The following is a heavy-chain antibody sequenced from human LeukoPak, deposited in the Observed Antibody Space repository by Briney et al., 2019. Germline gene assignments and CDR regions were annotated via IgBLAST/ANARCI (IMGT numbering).Heavy chain of an antibody. V-gene: IGHV1-18*01. CDR2: ISAYNGNT. CDR1: GYTFTSYG. Sequence: ASVKVSCKASGYTFTSYGISWVRQAPGQGLEWMGCISAYNGNTNYAQELQGRVTMTTHTSTSTAYMELRSLRSDDTAVYYCARALYETNSGFPGGPFDYWGQGTRVTVFS. J-gene: IGHJ4*02. CDR3: ARALYETNSGFPGGPFDY. D-gene: IGHD6-19*01.